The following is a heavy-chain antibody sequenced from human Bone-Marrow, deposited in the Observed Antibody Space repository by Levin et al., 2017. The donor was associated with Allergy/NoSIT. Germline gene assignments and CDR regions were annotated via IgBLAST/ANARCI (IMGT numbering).Heavy chain of an antibody. CDR2: VNPENGQT. J-gene: IGHJ4*02. V-gene: IGHV1-69-2*01. D-gene: IGHD2-15*01. CDR1: GFTFIDYY. CDR3: ATDYDTSGHRRFDY. Sequence: AASVKVSCKVSGFTFIDYYIHWVQQAPGKGLQWMGLVNPENGQTIYAEKFQGSVTFTADTSTDTAYMELGSLRSEDTAVYYCATDYDTSGHRRFDYWGQGTQVTVSS.